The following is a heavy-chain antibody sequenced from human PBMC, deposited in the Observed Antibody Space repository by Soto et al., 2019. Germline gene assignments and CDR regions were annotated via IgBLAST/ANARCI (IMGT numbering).Heavy chain of an antibody. D-gene: IGHD3-16*01. CDR1: GYIFTDYA. CDR2: INSAKGNT. J-gene: IGHJ5*02. Sequence: GDSVQVSCKTSGYIFTDYAMYLLRQAPGQRPEWMGWINSAKGNTKYSQKFQGRVTITRDTSATTVYLEVRSLKPEDPAVYYLARDRSPWGRSCVDPWGQGTRVTVSS. CDR3: ARDRSPWGRSCVDP. V-gene: IGHV1-3*04.